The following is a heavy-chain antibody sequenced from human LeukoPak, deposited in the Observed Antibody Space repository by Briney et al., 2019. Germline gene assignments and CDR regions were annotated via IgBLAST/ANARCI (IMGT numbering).Heavy chain of an antibody. CDR2: INPNSGGT. Sequence: GASVKVSCKASGYTFTGYYTHWVRQAPGQGLEWMGWINPNSGGTNYAQKFQGRVTMTRGTSISTAYMELGRLRSDDTAVYYCARDLADYYDTSGYVVYWGQGTLVTVSS. D-gene: IGHD3-22*01. J-gene: IGHJ4*02. V-gene: IGHV1-2*02. CDR3: ARDLADYYDTSGYVVY. CDR1: GYTFTGYY.